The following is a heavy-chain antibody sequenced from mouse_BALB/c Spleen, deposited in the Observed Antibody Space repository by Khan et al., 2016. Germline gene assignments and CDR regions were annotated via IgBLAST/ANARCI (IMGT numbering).Heavy chain of an antibody. CDR2: INTHSGVP. CDR1: GYTFTTAG. J-gene: IGHJ2*01. V-gene: IGHV9-4*02. CDR3: ARDYFDY. Sequence: QVQLKQSGPELKKPGETVRISCKASGYTFTTAGMQWVQKMPGKGLKWIGWINTHSGVPKYAEDFKGRFAFSLETSASTAYFQISNLKNEDTATYFCARDYFDYWGQGTTLTVSS.